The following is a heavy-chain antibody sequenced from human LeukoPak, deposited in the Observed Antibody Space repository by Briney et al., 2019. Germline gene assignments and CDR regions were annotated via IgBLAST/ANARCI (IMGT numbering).Heavy chain of an antibody. J-gene: IGHJ4*02. CDR2: ISGSGGST. CDR1: GFTLSSYA. Sequence: GGSLRLSCAASGFTLSSYAMGWVRQAPGKGLEWVSGISGSGGSTYYADSVKGRFTISRDNSKNTLYLQMNSLRAEDTAIYYCAKDRKNTMIVVGFDYWGQGTLVTVSS. D-gene: IGHD3-22*01. V-gene: IGHV3-23*01. CDR3: AKDRKNTMIVVGFDY.